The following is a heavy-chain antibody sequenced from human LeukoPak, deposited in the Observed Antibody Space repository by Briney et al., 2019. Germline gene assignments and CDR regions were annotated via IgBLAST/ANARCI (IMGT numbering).Heavy chain of an antibody. CDR2: INHSGSP. CDR1: GGSFSGYY. V-gene: IGHV4-34*01. J-gene: IGHJ6*02. CDR3: ASRYGMDL. Sequence: SETLSLTCAVYGGSFSGYYWSWISEPRGKGLEWIGEINHSGSPNYNPYLKSRVPISVDPSKNQFSLKLSSVTAADTAVFYCASRYGMDLWGQETTVTVSS.